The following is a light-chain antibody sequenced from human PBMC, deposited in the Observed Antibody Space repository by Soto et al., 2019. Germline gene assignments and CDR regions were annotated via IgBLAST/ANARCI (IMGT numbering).Light chain of an antibody. J-gene: IGKJ5*01. Sequence: INRTQSQYSLSASVWDRVTMTFRASQGISNYLAWFQQKPGKAPESLIYAESSLQSGVPSKLSGSGSGTDLTLTISRLQPEDFATYYCQQYNSYTITFGQGTRLEIK. CDR1: QGISNY. CDR3: QQYNSYTIT. CDR2: AES. V-gene: IGKV1-16*02.